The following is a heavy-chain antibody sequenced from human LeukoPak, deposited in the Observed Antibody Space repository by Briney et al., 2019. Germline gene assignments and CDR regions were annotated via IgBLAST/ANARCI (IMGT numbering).Heavy chain of an antibody. J-gene: IGHJ4*02. CDR3: ASQDY. CDR1: GFTFSGFA. CDR2: ISSSGSAK. Sequence: PGGSLRLSCAATGFTFSGFAMNWVRQAPGKGLEWVSYISSSGSAKYYADSVKGRFTISRDNTKSSLYLQMNSLRGEDTAVYYCASQDYWGQGTLVTVSS. V-gene: IGHV3-48*03.